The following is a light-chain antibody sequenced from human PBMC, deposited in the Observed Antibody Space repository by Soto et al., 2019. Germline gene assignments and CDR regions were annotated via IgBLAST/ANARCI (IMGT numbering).Light chain of an antibody. Sequence: QSVLTQPASGSGAPGQSITISCTGTGSDVGSYNLVSWYQQLPGKAPKLIIYEVSKRPSGVSNRFSGSKSGNTASLTISGLQAEDEADYYCCSWAGSNTFYFFGTGTKVTVL. CDR3: CSWAGSNTFYF. V-gene: IGLV2-23*02. CDR1: GSDVGSYNL. CDR2: EVS. J-gene: IGLJ1*01.